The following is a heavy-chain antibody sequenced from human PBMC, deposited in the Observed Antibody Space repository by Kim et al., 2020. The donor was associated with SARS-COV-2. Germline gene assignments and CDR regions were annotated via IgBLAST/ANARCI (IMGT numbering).Heavy chain of an antibody. Sequence: YADSVKGRFTISRDNSKNTLSLQMNSLRTEDTAVYFCARGEHDRSGYPDYWGQGTLVTVSS. D-gene: IGHD3-22*01. V-gene: IGHV3-33*01. CDR3: ARGEHDRSGYPDY. J-gene: IGHJ4*02.